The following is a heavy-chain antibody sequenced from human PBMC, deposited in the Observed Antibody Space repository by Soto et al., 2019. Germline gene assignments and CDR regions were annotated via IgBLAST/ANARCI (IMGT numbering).Heavy chain of an antibody. Sequence: PSETLSLTCAVSGYSISSSNWWGWIRQPPGKGLEWIGYIYYSGTTYYNPSLRSRVTMSVDTSKNQFSLKLTSVTAADTAVYYCARLGHVYYYDSSGYREYFQHWGQGTLVTVSS. CDR3: ARLGHVYYYDSSGYREYFQH. CDR2: IYYSGTT. J-gene: IGHJ1*01. V-gene: IGHV4-28*01. D-gene: IGHD3-22*01. CDR1: GYSISSSNW.